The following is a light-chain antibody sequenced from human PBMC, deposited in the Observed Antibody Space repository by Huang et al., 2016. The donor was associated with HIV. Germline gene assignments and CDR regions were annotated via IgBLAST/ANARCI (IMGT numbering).Light chain of an antibody. CDR2: WAS. CDR1: QSVLYNSNNKNY. V-gene: IGKV4-1*01. Sequence: DIVMTQSPDSLAVSLGEWATINCKSSQSVLYNSNNKNYLTWYQQRPGQPPKLLLYWASIRESEVPDRFSCNGSEKHFTLTINSLHAEDVSGYYCQQYDSTPGTFGQGTKVEIK. CDR3: QQYDSTPGT. J-gene: IGKJ1*01.